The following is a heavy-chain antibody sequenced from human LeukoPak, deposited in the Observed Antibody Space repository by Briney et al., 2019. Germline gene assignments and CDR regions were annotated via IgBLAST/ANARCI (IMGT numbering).Heavy chain of an antibody. D-gene: IGHD1-26*01. V-gene: IGHV4-59*08. CDR3: ARGGANSGSYFPFDY. J-gene: IGHJ4*02. CDR2: IYYSGST. Sequence: SETLSLTCAVSGGSISSYYWSWIRQPPGKGLEWIGYIYYSGSTNYNPSLKSRVTISVDTSKNQFSLKLSSVTAADTAVYYCARGGANSGSYFPFDYWGQGTLVTVSS. CDR1: GGSISSYY.